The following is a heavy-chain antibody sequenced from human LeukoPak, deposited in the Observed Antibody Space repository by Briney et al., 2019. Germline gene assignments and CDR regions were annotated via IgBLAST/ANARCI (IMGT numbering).Heavy chain of an antibody. V-gene: IGHV3-21*01. J-gene: IGHJ3*02. D-gene: IGHD2-21*01. CDR2: ISSSSSYI. Sequence: GVSLRLSCAASGFTFSSYSMNWVRQAPGKGLEWVSSISSSSSYIYYADSVKGRFTISRDNAKNSLYLQMNSLRAEDTAVYYCARDSPDWDAFDIWGQGSMVTVSS. CDR3: ARDSPDWDAFDI. CDR1: GFTFSSYS.